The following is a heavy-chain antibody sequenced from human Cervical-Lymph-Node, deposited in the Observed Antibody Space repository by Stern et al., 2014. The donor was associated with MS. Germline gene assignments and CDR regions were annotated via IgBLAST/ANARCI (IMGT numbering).Heavy chain of an antibody. CDR3: ARDQGDYGSGSEDSWFDP. J-gene: IGHJ5*02. V-gene: IGHV1-69*06. D-gene: IGHD3-10*01. Sequence: VQLVESGDEVKKPGSSVKVSCKASRDTFSHYALSWVRQAPEHGLEWMGGTIPGIGTTSYAQKFQGRITISADTSTNTLYMELNSLRSEDTAVYFCARDQGDYGSGSEDSWFDPWGQGTLVTVSS. CDR2: TIPGIGTT. CDR1: RDTFSHYA.